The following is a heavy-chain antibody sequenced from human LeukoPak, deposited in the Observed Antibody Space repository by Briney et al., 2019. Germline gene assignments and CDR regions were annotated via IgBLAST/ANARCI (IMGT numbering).Heavy chain of an antibody. CDR3: AKDGVPSRWFGRNYFDY. Sequence: GGSLRLSCAASGFTFSSYGMHWVRQAPGKGLEWVAFIRYDGTNKYYADSVKGRFTISRDNYKNTLYPKMNNLRAEDTAVYYCAKDGVPSRWFGRNYFDYWGQGTLVTVSS. CDR1: GFTFSSYG. D-gene: IGHD3-10*01. J-gene: IGHJ4*02. V-gene: IGHV3-30*02. CDR2: IRYDGTNK.